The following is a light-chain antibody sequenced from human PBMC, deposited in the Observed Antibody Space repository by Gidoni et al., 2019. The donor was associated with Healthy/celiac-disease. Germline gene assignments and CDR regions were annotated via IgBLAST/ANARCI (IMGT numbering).Light chain of an antibody. Sequence: DIQMTQSPSSLSASVGDRVTITCRASQSISRYLNWYQQKPGKAPELLIYAASSLQGGVPLRFSGSGSGTDFTLTISSLQPEDFATYYCQQSYNTRTFGQGTKVEIK. J-gene: IGKJ1*01. CDR1: QSISRY. CDR3: QQSYNTRT. V-gene: IGKV1-39*01. CDR2: AAS.